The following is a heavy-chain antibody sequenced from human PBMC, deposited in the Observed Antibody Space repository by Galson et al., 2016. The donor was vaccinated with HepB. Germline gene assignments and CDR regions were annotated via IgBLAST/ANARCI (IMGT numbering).Heavy chain of an antibody. Sequence: SLRLSCAASGFTFSSYSMAWVRQAPGKGLGWVSSLTSSGGSTHYTDSVKGRFTISRDNSKNTLYLQMNSLRDEDTAVYYCAKGRTGTTGPVEYWGQGTLVTVSS. CDR1: GFTFSSYS. CDR3: AKGRTGTTGPVEY. V-gene: IGHV3-23*01. CDR2: LTSSGGST. D-gene: IGHD1-1*01. J-gene: IGHJ4*02.